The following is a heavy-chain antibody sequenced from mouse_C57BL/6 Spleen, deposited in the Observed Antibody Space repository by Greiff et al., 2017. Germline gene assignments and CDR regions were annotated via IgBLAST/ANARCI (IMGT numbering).Heavy chain of an antibody. CDR3: ARFEYDYDAGAMDY. CDR2: INPGSGGT. J-gene: IGHJ4*01. CDR1: GYAFTNYL. V-gene: IGHV1-54*01. Sequence: QVQLQQSGAELVRPGTSVKVSCKASGYAFTNYLIEWVKQRPGQGLEWIGVINPGSGGTNYNEKFKGKATLTADTSSSTAYMQLSSLTSEDSAVYFCARFEYDYDAGAMDYWGQGTSVTVSS. D-gene: IGHD2-4*01.